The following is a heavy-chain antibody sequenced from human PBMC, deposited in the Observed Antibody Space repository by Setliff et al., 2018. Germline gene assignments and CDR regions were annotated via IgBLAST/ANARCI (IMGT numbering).Heavy chain of an antibody. CDR2: ISPYNGDT. CDR3: ARSPPNRGVGQGHHMDV. CDR1: GYIFNTFG. V-gene: IGHV1-18*01. D-gene: IGHD1-26*01. Sequence: ASVKVSCQASGYIFNTFGISWVRRAPGQGLEWIGWISPYNGDTKYAQNLQGRVTMTTDTSTSTAYVEVRSLRSDDTAVYYCARSPPNRGVGQGHHMDVWGKGTTVTVS. J-gene: IGHJ6*03.